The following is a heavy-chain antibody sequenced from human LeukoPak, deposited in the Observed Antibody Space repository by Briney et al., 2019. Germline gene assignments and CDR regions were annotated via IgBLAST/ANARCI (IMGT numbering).Heavy chain of an antibody. J-gene: IGHJ5*02. CDR3: AGLHFAAAEEFDP. D-gene: IGHD6-13*01. Sequence: SETLSLTCTVSGGSINGFYWSWIRQPPGKGLEWIGYIYYIGSTNYNPSLRSRVTISVDRSKNQFSLKMNSVTAADTAMYYCAGLHFAAAEEFDPWGQGTLVTVSS. CDR2: IYYIGST. V-gene: IGHV4-59*08. CDR1: GGSINGFY.